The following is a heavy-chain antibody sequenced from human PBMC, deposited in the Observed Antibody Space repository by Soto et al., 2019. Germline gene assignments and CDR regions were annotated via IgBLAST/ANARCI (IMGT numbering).Heavy chain of an antibody. J-gene: IGHJ6*02. CDR2: ISAYNGNT. CDR3: ARASSSSSYYYYGMDV. V-gene: IGHV1-18*01. Sequence: GASVKVSCKASGYTFTSYGISWVRQAPGQGLEWMGWISAYNGNTNYAQKLQGRVTMTTDTSTSTAYMELRSLRSDDTAVYYCARASSSSSYYYYGMDVWGQGTTVTVPS. D-gene: IGHD6-6*01. CDR1: GYTFTSYG.